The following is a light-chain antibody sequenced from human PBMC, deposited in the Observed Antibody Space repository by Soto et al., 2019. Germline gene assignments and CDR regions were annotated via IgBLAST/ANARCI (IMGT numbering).Light chain of an antibody. Sequence: QSVLTQPASVSGSPGQSITISRTGTASDLGAYKYVSWYQQHPDKAPKLILYEVSRRPSGVSNRFSGSKSGNTASLTISGLLAEDEADYSCSSYTNTSTLVFGTGTKV. V-gene: IGLV2-14*03. CDR3: SSYTNTSTLV. J-gene: IGLJ1*01. CDR2: EVS. CDR1: ASDLGAYKY.